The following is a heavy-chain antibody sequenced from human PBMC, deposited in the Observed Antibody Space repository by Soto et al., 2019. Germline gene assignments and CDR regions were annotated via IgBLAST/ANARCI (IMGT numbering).Heavy chain of an antibody. J-gene: IGHJ5*02. V-gene: IGHV2-5*02. Sequence: QITLKESGPTLVRPTQTLTLTCTFSGFSLSTTGVGVGWIRQPPGKALEWLALIYWDDDKRYSPSLKSRLTSTKDTSTKEVILPMTNMVPVDTATYYCAPRLRDYGLGRDRANYFDPWGQGTLVTVSS. D-gene: IGHD3-10*01. CDR1: GFSLSTTGVG. CDR2: IYWDDDK. CDR3: APRLRDYGLGRDRANYFDP.